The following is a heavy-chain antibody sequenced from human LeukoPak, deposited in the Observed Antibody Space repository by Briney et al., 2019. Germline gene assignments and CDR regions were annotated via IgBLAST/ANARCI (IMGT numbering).Heavy chain of an antibody. CDR1: GFTFSSYA. CDR2: ISARGTST. V-gene: IGHV3-23*01. D-gene: IGHD5-18*01. Sequence: GGSLRLSCAASGFTFSSYAMSWVRQAPGEGLEWVSAISARGTSTYYADSVKGRFTISRDNSKNTMYLQMNSLRAEDTAVNYCAKAAIPYSYGHYHFDYWGQGTLVTVSS. J-gene: IGHJ4*02. CDR3: AKAAIPYSYGHYHFDY.